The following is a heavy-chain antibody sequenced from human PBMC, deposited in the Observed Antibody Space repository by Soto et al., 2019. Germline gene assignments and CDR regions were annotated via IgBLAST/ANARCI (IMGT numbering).Heavy chain of an antibody. D-gene: IGHD3-3*01. CDR3: SWYAEWLSYFYY. Sequence: SVKVSCKASGGTFSSYTISWVRQAPGQGLEWMGRIIPIFGIANYAQKFQGRVTMTTDTSTSTAYMELRSLRSDDTAVYYCSWYAEWLSYFYYWGQRDPVPVS. J-gene: IGHJ4*02. CDR2: IIPIFGIA. CDR1: GGTFSSYT. V-gene: IGHV1-69*02.